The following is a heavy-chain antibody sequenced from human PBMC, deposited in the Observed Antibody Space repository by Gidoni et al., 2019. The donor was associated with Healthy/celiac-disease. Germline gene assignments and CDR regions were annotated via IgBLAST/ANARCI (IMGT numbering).Heavy chain of an antibody. D-gene: IGHD3-3*01. V-gene: IGHV3-21*01. CDR3: ARERDYDFWSGYPNWFDP. J-gene: IGHJ5*02. Sequence: EVQLVESGGGLVKPGGSLRLSCAASGFTFSSYSMNWVRQAPGKGLEWVSSISSSSSYIYYADSVKGRFTISRDNAKNSLYLQMNSLRAEDTAVYYCARERDYDFWSGYPNWFDPWGQGTLVTVSS. CDR1: GFTFSSYS. CDR2: ISSSSSYI.